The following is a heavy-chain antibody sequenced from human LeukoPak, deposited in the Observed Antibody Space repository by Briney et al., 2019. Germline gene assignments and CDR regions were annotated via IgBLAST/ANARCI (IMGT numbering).Heavy chain of an antibody. V-gene: IGHV3-7*01. CDR2: INKEGSEK. Sequence: GGSLRLSCAAPGFTFSSYWMRWVRQAPGKGLEGVANINKEGSEKYYVDSVKGRLTISRDKAKNSLYLQMTSLRAEDTAVYYCARDFGTIAVAGIMDYWGQGTLVTVSS. D-gene: IGHD6-19*01. CDR1: GFTFSSYW. CDR3: ARDFGTIAVAGIMDY. J-gene: IGHJ4*02.